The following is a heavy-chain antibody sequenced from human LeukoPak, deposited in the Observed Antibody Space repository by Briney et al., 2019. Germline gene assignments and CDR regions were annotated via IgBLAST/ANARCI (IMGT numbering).Heavy chain of an antibody. CDR1: GFSFSTYN. J-gene: IGHJ6*03. V-gene: IGHV3-21*01. Sequence: GGSLSLSCEASGFSFSTYNMNWVRQAPGKGLEWISSITSDSRYRYYADSVKGRFTISRDNAKNSLYLQMNSLRAEDTAVYYCARDGLDIVATIGIYYYYYMDVWGKGTTVTISS. CDR3: ARDGLDIVATIGIYYYYYMDV. CDR2: ITSDSRYR. D-gene: IGHD5-12*01.